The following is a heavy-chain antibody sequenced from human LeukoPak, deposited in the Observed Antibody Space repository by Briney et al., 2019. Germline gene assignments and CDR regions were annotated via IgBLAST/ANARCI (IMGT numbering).Heavy chain of an antibody. CDR2: ISYDGSNK. V-gene: IGHV3-30*04. CDR1: GFTFSSYA. J-gene: IGHJ3*02. Sequence: GGSLRLSCAASGFTFSSYAMHWVRQAPGKGLEWVAVISYDGSNKYYADSVKGRFTISRDNSKNTLYLQMNSLRAEDTAVYYCARPIDAYCGGDCHFDAFDIWGQGTMVTVSS. CDR3: ARPIDAYCGGDCHFDAFDI. D-gene: IGHD2-21*02.